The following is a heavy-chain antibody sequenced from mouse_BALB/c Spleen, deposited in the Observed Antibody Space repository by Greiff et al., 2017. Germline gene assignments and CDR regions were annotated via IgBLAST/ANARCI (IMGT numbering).Heavy chain of an antibody. Sequence: EVLLVESGGGLVKPGGSLKLSCAASGFTFSDYYMYWVRQTPEKRLEWVATISDGGSYTYYPDSVKGRFTISRDNAKNNLYLQMSSLKSEDTAMYYCAREGITDYAMDYWGQGTSVTVAS. CDR3: AREGITDYAMDY. CDR2: ISDGGSYT. V-gene: IGHV5-4*02. J-gene: IGHJ4*01. CDR1: GFTFSDYY. D-gene: IGHD1-2*01.